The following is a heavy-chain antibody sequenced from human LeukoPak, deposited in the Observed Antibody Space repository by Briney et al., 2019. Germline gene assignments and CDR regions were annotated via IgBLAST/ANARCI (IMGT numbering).Heavy chain of an antibody. CDR1: GGSISSSSYY. CDR2: IYYSGST. V-gene: IGHV4-39*07. CDR3: ARVGAPPDDDYFDY. Sequence: PSETLSLTCTVSGGSISSSSYYWGWIRQPPGKGLEWIGSIYYSGSTYYNPSLKSRVTISVDTSKNQFSLKLSSVTAADTAVYYCARVGAPPDDDYFDYWGQGTLVTVSS. J-gene: IGHJ4*02. D-gene: IGHD1-26*01.